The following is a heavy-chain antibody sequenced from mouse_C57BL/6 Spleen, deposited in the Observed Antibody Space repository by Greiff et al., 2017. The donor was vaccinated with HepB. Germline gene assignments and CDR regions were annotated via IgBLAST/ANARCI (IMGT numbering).Heavy chain of an antibody. V-gene: IGHV5-17*01. D-gene: IGHD2-3*01. CDR2: ISSGSSTI. CDR1: GFTFSDYG. CDR3: ARIYYGYYHYAMDY. Sequence: EVQRVESGGGLVKPGGSLKLSCAASGFTFSDYGMHWVRQAPEKGLEWVAYISSGSSTIYYADTVKGRFTISIDNAKNTLFLQMTSLRSEDTAMYYCARIYYGYYHYAMDYWGQGTSVTVSS. J-gene: IGHJ4*01.